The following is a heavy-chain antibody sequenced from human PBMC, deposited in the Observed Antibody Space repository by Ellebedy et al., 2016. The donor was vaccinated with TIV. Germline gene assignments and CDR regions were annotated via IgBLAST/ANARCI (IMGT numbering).Heavy chain of an antibody. CDR2: IIPIFGTA. D-gene: IGHD6-13*01. Sequence: SVKVSXXASGYTFTSYGISWVRQAPGQGLEWMGGIIPIFGTANYAQKFQGRVTITADESTSTAYMELSSLRSEDTAVYYCARDVGDLAAAGTLDYWGQGTLVTVSS. CDR3: ARDVGDLAAAGTLDY. CDR1: GYTFTSYG. J-gene: IGHJ4*02. V-gene: IGHV1-69*13.